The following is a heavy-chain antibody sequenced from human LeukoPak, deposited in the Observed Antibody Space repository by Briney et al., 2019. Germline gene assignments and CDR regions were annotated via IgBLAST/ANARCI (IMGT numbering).Heavy chain of an antibody. J-gene: IGHJ4*02. CDR1: GFTFSSYW. CDR3: ASEVCSGGSCYPDYFDY. D-gene: IGHD2-15*01. CDR2: IKQDESEK. Sequence: GGSLRLSCAASGFTFSSYWVSWVRQAPGKGLEWVANIKQDESEKYYVDSVKGRFTISRDNAKNSLYLQMNSLRAEDTAVYYCASEVCSGGSCYPDYFDYWGQGTLVTVSS. V-gene: IGHV3-7*03.